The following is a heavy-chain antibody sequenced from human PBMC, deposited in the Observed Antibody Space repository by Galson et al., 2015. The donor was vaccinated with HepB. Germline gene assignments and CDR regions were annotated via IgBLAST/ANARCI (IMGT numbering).Heavy chain of an antibody. CDR1: GFTFSSYW. CDR3: AREYYYDSSGYYPHWYFDL. CDR2: IKQDGSEK. J-gene: IGHJ2*01. Sequence: SLRLSCAASGFTFSSYWMSWVRQAPGKGLEWVANIKQDGSEKYYVDSVKGRFTISRDNAKNSLYLQMNSLRAEDTAVYYCAREYYYDSSGYYPHWYFDLWGRGTLVTVSS. V-gene: IGHV3-7*03. D-gene: IGHD3-22*01.